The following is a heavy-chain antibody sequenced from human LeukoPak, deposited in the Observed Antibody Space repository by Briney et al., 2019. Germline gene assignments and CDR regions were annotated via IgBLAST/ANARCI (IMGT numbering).Heavy chain of an antibody. D-gene: IGHD5-18*01. CDR1: GGSISSYY. CDR2: IYTSGST. Sequence: SETLSLTCTVSGGSISSYYWSWIRQPAGKGLEWIGRIYTSGSTNYNPSLKSRVTMSVDTSKNQFSLKLSSVTAADTAVYYCARELYSYGFYYYYMDVWGKGTTVTISS. CDR3: ARELYSYGFYYYYMDV. J-gene: IGHJ6*03. V-gene: IGHV4-4*07.